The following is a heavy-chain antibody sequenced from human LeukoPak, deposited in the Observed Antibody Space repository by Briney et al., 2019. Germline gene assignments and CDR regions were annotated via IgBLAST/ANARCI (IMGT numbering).Heavy chain of an antibody. J-gene: IGHJ4*02. Sequence: PGGSLRLSCAASGFSFSTYNMNWVRQAPGQRLEWVSYISSSGSTIYYADSVKGRVTISRDNAKNSLYLQMNSLRAEDTAVYYCARTTYYDILTGYYYQYFDCWGQGTLVTVSS. D-gene: IGHD3-9*01. CDR3: ARTTYYDILTGYYYQYFDC. CDR1: GFSFSTYN. V-gene: IGHV3-48*03. CDR2: ISSSGSTI.